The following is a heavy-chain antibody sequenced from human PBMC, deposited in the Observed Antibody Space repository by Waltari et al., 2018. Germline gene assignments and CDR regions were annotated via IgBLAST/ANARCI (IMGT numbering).Heavy chain of an antibody. CDR1: GGSFSGYY. CDR3: ARGVKPRAPMIMVRGVTFDY. CDR2: INHSGST. Sequence: QVQLQQWGAGLLKPSETLSLTCAVYGGSFSGYYWSWIRQPPGKGREWIGEINHSGSTNYNPSLKSRVTISVDTSKNQFSLKRSSVTAADTAVYYCARGVKPRAPMIMVRGVTFDYWGQGTLVTVSS. J-gene: IGHJ4*02. V-gene: IGHV4-34*01. D-gene: IGHD3-10*01.